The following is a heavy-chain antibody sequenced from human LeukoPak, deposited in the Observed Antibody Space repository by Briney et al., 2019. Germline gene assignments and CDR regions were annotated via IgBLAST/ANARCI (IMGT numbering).Heavy chain of an antibody. CDR1: GFNFSTYW. V-gene: IGHV3-74*01. CDR2: ISSDGRST. D-gene: IGHD4-23*01. Sequence: GGSLRLSCAASGFNFSTYWIHWVRQAPGKGLEWVSRISSDGRSTSYVDSVKGRFTISRDSAKNTLYLLMNSLRAEDTAVYYCAREDGSKFDHFDYWGQGTLVTVSS. CDR3: AREDGSKFDHFDY. J-gene: IGHJ4*02.